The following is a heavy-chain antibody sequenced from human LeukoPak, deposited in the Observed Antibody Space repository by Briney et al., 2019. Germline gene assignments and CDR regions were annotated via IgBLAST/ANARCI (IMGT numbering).Heavy chain of an antibody. CDR1: GGSLNSDNHY. Sequence: SQTLSLTCSVSGGSLNSDNHYWSWIRQPAGKGLEWIGHIYATGSTRFNPSVKSRVTISMHTSKNEFSLKLSSVTAADTAVYYCARDRRYYDTSGSYSYYMDVWGQGTLVTVSS. CDR2: IYATGST. J-gene: IGHJ4*02. D-gene: IGHD3-22*01. V-gene: IGHV4-61*09. CDR3: ARDRRYYDTSGSYSYYMDV.